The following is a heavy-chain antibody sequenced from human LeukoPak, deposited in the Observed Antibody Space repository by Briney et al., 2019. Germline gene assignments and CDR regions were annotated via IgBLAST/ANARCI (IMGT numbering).Heavy chain of an antibody. CDR2: INPNGGGT. D-gene: IGHD2-8*01. J-gene: IGHJ4*02. CDR1: GYIFSGYY. CDR3: ARDLGDGNGMGNYYFDY. Sequence: GASLKVSCKASGYIFSGYYMHWVRQAPEQGLEWMGWINPNGGGTNSAQKFQGRVTMTRDTSINTVYMELNRLRSDDTAVYYCARDLGDGNGMGNYYFDYWGQGTLVTVSS. V-gene: IGHV1-2*02.